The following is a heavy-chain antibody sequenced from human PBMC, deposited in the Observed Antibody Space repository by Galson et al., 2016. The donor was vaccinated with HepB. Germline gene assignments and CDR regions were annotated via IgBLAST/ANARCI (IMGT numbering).Heavy chain of an antibody. CDR3: ARGGSSSWHFLFDY. CDR1: GGTFSSYA. V-gene: IGHV1-69*13. Sequence: SVKVSCKASGGTFSSYAISWVRQAPGQGLEWMGGIIPIFGTAKYAQKFQGRVTITEDESTSTAYMELGSLRSEDTAVYYCARGGSSSWHFLFDYWGQGTLVTVSS. J-gene: IGHJ4*02. D-gene: IGHD6-13*01. CDR2: IIPIFGTA.